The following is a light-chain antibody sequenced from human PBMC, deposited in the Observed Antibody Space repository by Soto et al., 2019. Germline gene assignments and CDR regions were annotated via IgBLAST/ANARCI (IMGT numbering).Light chain of an antibody. V-gene: IGKV3-15*01. Sequence: TQSPSFLSPSIGESVTITCRASQVISTSLAWYQQKPGQAPSLLILGASTRATGVPARFSGSGSGTEFTLSISSLQSEDFAVYYCKQYKEWPPFTFGQGTRLEIK. CDR2: GAS. J-gene: IGKJ5*01. CDR1: QVISTS. CDR3: KQYKEWPPFT.